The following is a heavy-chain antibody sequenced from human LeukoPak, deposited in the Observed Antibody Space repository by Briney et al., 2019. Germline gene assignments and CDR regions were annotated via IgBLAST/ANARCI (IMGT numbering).Heavy chain of an antibody. V-gene: IGHV3-20*04. Sequence: GGSLRLSCAASGFTFDDYGMSWVRQAPGKGLEWVSGINWNGGSTGYADSVKGRFTISRDNAKNSLYLQMNSLRAEDTALYYCARNDGSGSYYNPSHYWGQGTLVTVSS. CDR2: INWNGGST. CDR1: GFTFDDYG. D-gene: IGHD3-10*01. J-gene: IGHJ4*02. CDR3: ARNDGSGSYYNPSHY.